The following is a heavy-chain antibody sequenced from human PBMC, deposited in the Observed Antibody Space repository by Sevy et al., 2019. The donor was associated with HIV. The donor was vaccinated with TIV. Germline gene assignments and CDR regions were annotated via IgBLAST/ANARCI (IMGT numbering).Heavy chain of an antibody. V-gene: IGHV1-24*01. CDR1: GYSVSDLS. CDR2: YDPEDGET. Sequence: ASVKVSCKVSGYSVSDLSIHWVRQAPGKGLEWMGGYDPEDGETIYAQKFQGGVTMTEDTSTDTAYMELSSLRSEDTADYYCATSPDYYDSSRDAFDIWGQGTMVTVSS. J-gene: IGHJ3*02. D-gene: IGHD3-22*01. CDR3: ATSPDYYDSSRDAFDI.